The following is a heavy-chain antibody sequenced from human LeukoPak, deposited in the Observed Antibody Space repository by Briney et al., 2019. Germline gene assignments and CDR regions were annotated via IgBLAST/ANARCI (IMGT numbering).Heavy chain of an antibody. CDR3: ARVGLNLKDDYGALDY. D-gene: IGHD4-17*01. CDR2: IKQDGSEK. V-gene: IGHV3-7*01. Sequence: PGGSLRLSCTASGFTFGDYAMSWVRQAPGKGLEWVANIKQDGSEKYYVDSVKGRFTISRDNAKNSLYLQMNSLRAEDTAVYYCARVGLNLKDDYGALDYWGQGTLVTVSS. J-gene: IGHJ4*02. CDR1: GFTFGDYA.